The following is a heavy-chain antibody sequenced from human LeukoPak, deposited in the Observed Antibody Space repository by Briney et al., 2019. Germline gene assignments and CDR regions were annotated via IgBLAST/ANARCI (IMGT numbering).Heavy chain of an antibody. J-gene: IGHJ4*02. CDR1: GGSFSGYY. CDR2: IYHSGST. Sequence: SETLSLTCAVYGGSFSGYYWSWIRQPPGKGLEWIGYIYHSGSTYYNPSLKSRVTISVDRSKNQFSLKLSSVTAADTAVYYCAREGGFGDFDYWGQGTLVTVSS. CDR3: AREGGFGDFDY. D-gene: IGHD3-10*01. V-gene: IGHV4-34*01.